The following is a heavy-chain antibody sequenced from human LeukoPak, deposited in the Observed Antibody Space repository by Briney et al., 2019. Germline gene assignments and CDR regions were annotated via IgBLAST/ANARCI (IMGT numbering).Heavy chain of an antibody. V-gene: IGHV3-21*01. CDR1: GFTFSSYS. D-gene: IGHD3-16*01. CDR3: ARGWGIGLRYFDY. J-gene: IGHJ4*02. Sequence: GGSLRLSCAASGFTFSSYSMNWVRQAPGKGLEWVSSISSSSYIYYADSVKGRFTISRDNAKNSLYLQMNSLRAEDTAVYYCARGWGIGLRYFDYWGQGTLVTVSS. CDR2: ISSSSYI.